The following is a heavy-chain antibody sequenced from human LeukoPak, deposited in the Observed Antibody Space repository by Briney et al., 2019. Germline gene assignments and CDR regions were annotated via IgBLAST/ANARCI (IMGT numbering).Heavy chain of an antibody. Sequence: ASVKVSCKASGYTFTSYYMHWVRQAPGQGLEWMGIINPSGGSTSYAQKFQGGVTMTRDTSTSTVYMELSSLRSEDTAVYYCAREPGGGYYYYYYMDVWGKGTTVTVSS. CDR1: GYTFTSYY. CDR2: INPSGGST. J-gene: IGHJ6*03. D-gene: IGHD2-8*02. V-gene: IGHV1-46*01. CDR3: AREPGGGYYYYYYMDV.